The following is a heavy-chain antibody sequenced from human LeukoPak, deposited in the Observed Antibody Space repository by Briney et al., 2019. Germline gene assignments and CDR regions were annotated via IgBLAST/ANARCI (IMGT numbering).Heavy chain of an antibody. CDR2: ISGSGGST. CDR3: AKSSSYYGSGSSQKTRGFDP. D-gene: IGHD3-10*01. Sequence: GGSLRLSCAASGFTFSSYGMSWVRQAPGKGLEWVSAISGSGGSTYYADSVKGRFTISRDNSKNTLYLQMNSLRAEDTAVYYCAKSSSYYGSGSSQKTRGFDPWGQGTLVTVSS. CDR1: GFTFSSYG. V-gene: IGHV3-23*01. J-gene: IGHJ5*02.